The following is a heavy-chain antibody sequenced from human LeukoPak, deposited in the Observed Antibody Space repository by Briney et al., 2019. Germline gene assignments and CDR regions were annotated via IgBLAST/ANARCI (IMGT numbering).Heavy chain of an antibody. CDR1: GFTFSSYA. CDR3: ASSIVGETGGPPPWGY. J-gene: IGHJ4*02. CDR2: ISGSGGST. V-gene: IGHV3-23*01. D-gene: IGHD1-26*01. Sequence: GGSLRLSCAASGFTFSSYAMSWVRQAPGKGLEWVSAISGSGGSTYYADSVKGRFTISRDNSKNTLYLRMNSLRAEDTAVYYCASSIVGETGGPPPWGYWGQGTLVTVSS.